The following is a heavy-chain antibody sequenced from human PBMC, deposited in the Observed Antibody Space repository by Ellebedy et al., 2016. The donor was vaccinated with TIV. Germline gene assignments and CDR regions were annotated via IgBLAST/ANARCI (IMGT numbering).Heavy chain of an antibody. CDR1: GGSFSGYY. V-gene: IGHV4-34*01. D-gene: IGHD3-22*01. CDR3: ASLSYYDSSGYSPDY. CDR2: INHSGST. Sequence: MPSETLSLTCAVYGGSFSGYYWSWIRQPPGKGLEWIGEINHSGSTNYNPSLKSRVTISVDTSKNQFSLKLSSVTAADTAVYYCASLSYYDSSGYSPDYWGQGTLVTVSS. J-gene: IGHJ4*02.